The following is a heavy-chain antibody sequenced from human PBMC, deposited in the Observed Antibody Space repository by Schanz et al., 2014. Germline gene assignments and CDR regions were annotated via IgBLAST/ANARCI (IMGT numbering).Heavy chain of an antibody. V-gene: IGHV1-18*01. D-gene: IGHD4-17*01. CDR2: ISAFDDKT. CDR3: ARETTIITGGAFDV. CDR1: GYSFTTYD. J-gene: IGHJ3*01. Sequence: QVQLVQSGAEVKKPGASVRVSCKASGYSFTTYDVNWVRQATGQGPEWMGWISAFDDKTDYAQNLQGRLIMTADTSTTTVYIELSGRGADDAAVYCCARETTIITGGAFDVWGQGTMVTVSS.